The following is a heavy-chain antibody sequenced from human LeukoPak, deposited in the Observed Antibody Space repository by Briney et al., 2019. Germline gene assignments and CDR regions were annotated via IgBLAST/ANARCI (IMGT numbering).Heavy chain of an antibody. J-gene: IGHJ6*02. CDR2: IHHSGST. CDR1: GGSFSGDY. CDR3: ASRVATIPLCYSDGMDV. V-gene: IGHV4-34*01. Sequence: PSETLSLTCAVYGGSFSGDYWSWIRQPPGKGLEWIGEIHHSGSTNYNPSLKRRLTISVDTSKHQFSLKLSSVTAADTAVYYCASRVATIPLCYSDGMDVWGQGTTVTVSS. D-gene: IGHD5-12*01.